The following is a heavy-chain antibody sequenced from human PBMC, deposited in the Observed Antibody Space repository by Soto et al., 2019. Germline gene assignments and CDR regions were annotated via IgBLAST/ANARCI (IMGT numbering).Heavy chain of an antibody. CDR1: GFTFDDYA. CDR3: AKEYGSGRYYAFDL. J-gene: IGHJ3*01. V-gene: IGHV3-9*01. D-gene: IGHD3-10*01. Sequence: EVQLVESGGGLVQPGRSLRLSCAASGFTFDDYAMHWVRQAPGKGLEWVSGISWNGGSIGYADSVKGRFTISRDNAKNYLYLQMNSLRAEDTALYYCAKEYGSGRYYAFDLWGQGTMVTVSS. CDR2: ISWNGGSI.